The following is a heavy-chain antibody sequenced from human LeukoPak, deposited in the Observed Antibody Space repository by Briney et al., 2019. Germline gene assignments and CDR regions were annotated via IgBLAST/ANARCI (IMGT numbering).Heavy chain of an antibody. J-gene: IGHJ5*02. CDR3: ARDPRWGTYDYGGKA. V-gene: IGHV3-66*01. CDR1: GFTVSSNY. CDR2: IYSGGST. D-gene: IGHD4-23*01. Sequence: PGGSLRLSCAASGFTVSSNYMSWVRQAPGKGLEWVSVIYSGGSTYYADSVKGRFTISRDNSKNTLYLQMNSLRAEDTAVYYCARDPRWGTYDYGGKAWGQGTLVTVSS.